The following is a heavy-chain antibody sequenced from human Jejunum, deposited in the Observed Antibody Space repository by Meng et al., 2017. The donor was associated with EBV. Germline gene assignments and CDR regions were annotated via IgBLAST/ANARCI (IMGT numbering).Heavy chain of an antibody. CDR2: INPNSGGA. CDR1: PYTFAGYY. J-gene: IGHJ2*01. D-gene: IGHD3-16*01. CDR3: AREGLVGDLRYFDL. Sequence: QVRLGRSGGEGKKPGAQVKVSCKASPYTFAGYYMHWVRQAPGQGLEWMGRINPNSGGANYAQKFQGRVTMTRDTSISTAYMELSRLRSDDTAVYYCAREGLVGDLRYFDLWGRGTLVTVSS. V-gene: IGHV1-2*06.